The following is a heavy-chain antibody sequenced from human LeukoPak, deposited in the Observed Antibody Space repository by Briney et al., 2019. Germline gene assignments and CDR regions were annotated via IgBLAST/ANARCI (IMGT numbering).Heavy chain of an antibody. CDR1: GVSFRGYY. Sequence: SETLSLTCAVYGVSFRGYYLSWIRQPPGKGLEWIGEINQSGSTNYNPSLKSRVTISVDTSKNQFSLKLSSVPAADTAVYYCAGGGYWGQGTLVTVSS. V-gene: IGHV4-34*01. CDR3: AGGGY. J-gene: IGHJ4*02. CDR2: INQSGST.